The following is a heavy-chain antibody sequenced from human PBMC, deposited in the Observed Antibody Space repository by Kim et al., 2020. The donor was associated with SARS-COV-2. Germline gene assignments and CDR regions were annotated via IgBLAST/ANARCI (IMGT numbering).Heavy chain of an antibody. J-gene: IGHJ4*02. Sequence: GGSLRLSCAASGFMFNNYGMTWVRQAPGKGLEWVSTIGASGGDTYYPDYVRGRFTISRDNSRNTLYVQMNSLRADDTAVYYCAKGGGGYLDYWGQVTLVTVSS. CDR1: GFMFNNYG. D-gene: IGHD2-15*01. CDR3: AKGGGGYLDY. V-gene: IGHV3-23*01. CDR2: IGASGGDT.